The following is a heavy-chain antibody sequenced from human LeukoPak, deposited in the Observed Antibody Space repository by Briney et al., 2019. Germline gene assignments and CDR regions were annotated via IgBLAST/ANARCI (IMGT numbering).Heavy chain of an antibody. CDR2: IVGGGGST. CDR3: ARGRWVYDSSGFYSDY. D-gene: IGHD3-22*01. V-gene: IGHV3-23*01. CDR1: EFIFSNYA. J-gene: IGHJ4*02. Sequence: GGSLRLSCSASEFIFSNYAMTWVRLAPGKGLEWVSSIVGGGGSTYYADSVKGRFTVSRDNSKSTVYLQMNSLRAEDTAVYYCARGRWVYDSSGFYSDYWGQGTLVTVSS.